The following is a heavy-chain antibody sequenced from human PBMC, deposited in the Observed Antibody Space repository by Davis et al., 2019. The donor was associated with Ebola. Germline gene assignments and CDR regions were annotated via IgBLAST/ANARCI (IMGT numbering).Heavy chain of an antibody. J-gene: IGHJ6*02. CDR3: ARDRSIAARAYYYYGMDV. V-gene: IGHV3-48*03. Sequence: GESLKISCAASGFTFSSYEMNWVRQAPGKGLEWVSYISSSGSTIYYADSVKGRFTISRDNAKNSLYLQMNSLRDEDTAVYYCARDRSIAARAYYYYGMDVWGQGTTVTVSS. CDR2: ISSSGSTI. CDR1: GFTFSSYE. D-gene: IGHD6-6*01.